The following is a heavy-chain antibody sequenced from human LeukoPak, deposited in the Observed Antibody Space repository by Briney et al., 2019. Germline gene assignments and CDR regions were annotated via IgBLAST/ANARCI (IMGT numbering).Heavy chain of an antibody. CDR2: IYHTGST. CDR3: ARDFYPRGASSGWYVN. V-gene: IGHV4-38-2*02. CDR1: GHSIINSYY. Sequence: SETLSLTCTVSGHSIINSYYWGWIRQPPGKGLEWIGSIYHTGSTYNNPPLKSRVTISVDTSKNQFSLKLSSVTAADTAVYYCARDFYPRGASSGWYVNWGQGTLVTVSS. J-gene: IGHJ4*02. D-gene: IGHD6-19*01.